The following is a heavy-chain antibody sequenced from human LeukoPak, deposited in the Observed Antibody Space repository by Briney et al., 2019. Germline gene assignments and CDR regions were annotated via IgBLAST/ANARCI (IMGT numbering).Heavy chain of an antibody. D-gene: IGHD4-17*01. J-gene: IGHJ6*02. CDR3: ARGGDSGYYYYGMDV. V-gene: IGHV1-3*01. CDR1: GYTFTSYA. Sequence: EASVKVSCKASGYTFTSYAMHWVRQAPGQRLEWMGWINAGNGNTKYSQKFQGRVTITRDTSASTAYMELSSLRSEDTAVYYCARGGDSGYYYYGMDVWGQGTTVTVSS. CDR2: INAGNGNT.